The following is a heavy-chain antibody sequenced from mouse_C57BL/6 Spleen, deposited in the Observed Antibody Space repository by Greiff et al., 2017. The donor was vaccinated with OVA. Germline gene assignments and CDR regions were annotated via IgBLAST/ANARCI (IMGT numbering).Heavy chain of an antibody. Sequence: VQLQQSGAELVRPGSSVKLSCKASGYTFTSYWMDWVKQRPGQGLEWIGNIYPSDSETHYNQKFKDKATLTVDKSSSTAYMQLSSLTSEDSAVYYCARYYGYAMDDWGQGTSVTVSS. J-gene: IGHJ4*01. CDR3: ARYYGYAMDD. CDR1: GYTFTSYW. D-gene: IGHD1-1*02. V-gene: IGHV1-61*01. CDR2: IYPSDSET.